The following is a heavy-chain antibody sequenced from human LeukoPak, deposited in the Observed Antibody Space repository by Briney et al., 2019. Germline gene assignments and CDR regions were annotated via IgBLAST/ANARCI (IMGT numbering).Heavy chain of an antibody. CDR3: ARRHYGSGNIDS. Sequence: SETPSLTCSVSSDSISSSSYLWVWVRQPPGKGLEWIGDIYSNGHISYNPSLKSRAAISVDTSKNQFSLNLSSVTAADTALYYCARRHYGSGNIDSWGQGTLVTVPS. CDR1: SDSISSSSYL. J-gene: IGHJ4*02. V-gene: IGHV4-39*01. D-gene: IGHD3-10*01. CDR2: IYSNGHI.